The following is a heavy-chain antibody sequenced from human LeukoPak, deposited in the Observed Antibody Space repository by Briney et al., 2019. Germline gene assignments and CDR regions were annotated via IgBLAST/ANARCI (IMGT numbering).Heavy chain of an antibody. CDR3: ARERADYDILTGYYIWSAIDY. V-gene: IGHV3-11*06. J-gene: IGHJ4*02. Sequence: GGSLRLSCAASGFTFSDYYMSWIRQAPGKGLEWVSYISSSSSYTNYADSVKGRFTISRDNAKNSLYLQMNSLRAEDTAVYYCARERADYDILTGYYIWSAIDYWGQGTLVTVSS. CDR1: GFTFSDYY. D-gene: IGHD3-9*01. CDR2: ISSSSSYT.